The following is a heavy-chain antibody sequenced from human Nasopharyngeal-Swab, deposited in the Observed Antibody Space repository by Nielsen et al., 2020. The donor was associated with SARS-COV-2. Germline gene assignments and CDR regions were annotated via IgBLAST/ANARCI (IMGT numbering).Heavy chain of an antibody. J-gene: IGHJ6*02. Sequence: ASVKVSCKASGYTFTSYDINWVRQATGHGLEWMGWMNPNSGNTGYAQKFQGRVTMTRNTSISTAYMELSSLRSEDTAVYYCARGREEVTTYYYYYGMDVWGQGTTVTVSS. CDR3: ARGREEVTTYYYYYGMDV. D-gene: IGHD4-17*01. CDR2: MNPNSGNT. CDR1: GYTFTSYD. V-gene: IGHV1-8*01.